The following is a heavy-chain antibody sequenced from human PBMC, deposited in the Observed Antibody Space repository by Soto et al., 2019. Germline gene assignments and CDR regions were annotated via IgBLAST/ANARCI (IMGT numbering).Heavy chain of an antibody. Sequence: SQPVXLTCAISGYIFSFNSASFNFIRQSPSRCLELLGRTYYRSSLYNDYAVSVKSRITVNPDTSKNQFSLHLNSVTPEDTAVYYPEREFTYYVSSDSYTEYWGQRPLVNVSS. D-gene: IGHD3-16*01. CDR2: TYYRSSLYN. CDR3: EREFTYYVSSDSYTEY. V-gene: IGHV6-1*01. J-gene: IGHJ4*02. CDR1: GYIFSFNSAS.